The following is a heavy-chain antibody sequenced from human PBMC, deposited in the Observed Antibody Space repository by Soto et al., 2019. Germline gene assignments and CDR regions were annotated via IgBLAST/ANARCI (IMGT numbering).Heavy chain of an antibody. D-gene: IGHD2-21*02. CDR3: ARDHLILPAHDFFYGSDV. J-gene: IGHJ6*02. V-gene: IGHV3-7*03. Sequence: GPLRLSCEVSVFTFSMYSMRWVRQIPGKGLEWVAKIPQDGVDGHYADSVKGRFIISRDNDKNSLHLQLNNLRAEDTAVYYCARDHLILPAHDFFYGSDVWGRGATVTVSS. CDR1: VFTFSMYS. CDR2: IPQDGVDG.